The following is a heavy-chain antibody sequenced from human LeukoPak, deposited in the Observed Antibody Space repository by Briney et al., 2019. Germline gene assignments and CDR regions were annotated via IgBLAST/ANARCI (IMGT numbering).Heavy chain of an antibody. Sequence: GGSLRLSCAASGFTFSSYAMNWVRQAPGKGLEWVSTISGSGGSTYYADSVKGRFTISRDNSKNTLYLQMNSLRAEDTAVYYCAKDVGDYYDSSGPEGYWGQGTLVTVSS. D-gene: IGHD3-22*01. CDR2: ISGSGGST. J-gene: IGHJ4*02. CDR3: AKDVGDYYDSSGPEGY. V-gene: IGHV3-23*01. CDR1: GFTFSSYA.